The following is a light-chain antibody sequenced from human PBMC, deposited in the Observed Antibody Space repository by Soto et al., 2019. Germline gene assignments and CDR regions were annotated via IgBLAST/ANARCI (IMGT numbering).Light chain of an antibody. CDR2: DAS. CDR3: QQYDNLLT. J-gene: IGKJ4*01. Sequence: MTQSPATLSVSPGERATLSCRASQGVSSNLAWYQQKPGKAPKLLIYDASNLETGVPSRFSGSGSGTDFTFTIGSLQPEDIATYYCQQYDNLLTFGGGTKVEIK. CDR1: QGVSSN. V-gene: IGKV1-33*01.